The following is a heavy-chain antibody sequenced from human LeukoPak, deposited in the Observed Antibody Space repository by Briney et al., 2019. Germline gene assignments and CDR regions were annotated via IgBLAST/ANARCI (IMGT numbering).Heavy chain of an antibody. CDR2: FDPENGET. V-gene: IGHV1-24*01. CDR1: GYTLTEIS. CDR3: ARGPIGAPDYYFDY. Sequence: ASVKVSCKVSGYTLTEISMYWVRQAPGKGLEWMGRFDPENGETLYAQKFQGRVTMTEDTSTDTAYMELSSLRSEDTAVYFCARGPIGAPDYYFDYWGQGTLVTVSS. J-gene: IGHJ4*02. D-gene: IGHD3-10*01.